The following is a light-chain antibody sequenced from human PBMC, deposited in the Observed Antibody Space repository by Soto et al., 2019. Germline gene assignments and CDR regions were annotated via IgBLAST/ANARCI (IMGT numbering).Light chain of an antibody. CDR2: GAS. CDR3: QRYGTSPWT. Sequence: ETVLTQSPGTLSLSPGERATLSCRASQSVSSNSLAWFQQKPGQAPRLLIFGASSRATGIPDRFSGSRSGTDFPLTTSRLEPEDLAVYYCQRYGTSPWTFGQGTKVEIK. CDR1: QSVSSNS. V-gene: IGKV3-20*01. J-gene: IGKJ1*01.